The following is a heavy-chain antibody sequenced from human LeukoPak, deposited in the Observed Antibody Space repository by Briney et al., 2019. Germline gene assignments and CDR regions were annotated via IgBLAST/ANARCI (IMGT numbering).Heavy chain of an antibody. V-gene: IGHV4-34*01. CDR2: INHSGST. Sequence: SETLSLTCAVYGGSFSGYYWSRIRQPPGKGLEWIGEINHSGSTNYNPSLKSRVTISVDTSKNQFSLKLSSVTAADTAVYYCARGGTKGLATVTTRRFRYYYGMDVWGQGTTVTVSS. D-gene: IGHD4-11*01. CDR1: GGSFSGYY. CDR3: ARGGTKGLATVTTRRFRYYYGMDV. J-gene: IGHJ6*02.